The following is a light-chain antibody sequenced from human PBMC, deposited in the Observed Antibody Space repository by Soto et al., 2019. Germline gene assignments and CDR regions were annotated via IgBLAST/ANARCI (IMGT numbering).Light chain of an antibody. CDR2: GAS. CDR1: QSVSSN. CDR3: QPYRT. J-gene: IGKJ3*01. Sequence: EIVMTQSPATLSVSPGERATISCRASQSVSSNLAWYQQKPGQAPRLLIYGASTRATGIPARFSGSGSGTEFTLKISSLQSEDFAVYYCQPYRTFGPGTKVDIK. V-gene: IGKV3-15*01.